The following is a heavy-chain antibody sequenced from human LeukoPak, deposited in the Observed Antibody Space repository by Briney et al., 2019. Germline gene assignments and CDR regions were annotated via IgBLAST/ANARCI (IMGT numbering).Heavy chain of an antibody. D-gene: IGHD3-16*01. Sequence: DSVKGRFTISRDISRDNSRNTVYLQMNSLRAEDTALYYCARERGDRDEIDYWGQGALVTVSS. CDR3: ARERGDRDEIDY. V-gene: IGHV3-23*01. J-gene: IGHJ4*02.